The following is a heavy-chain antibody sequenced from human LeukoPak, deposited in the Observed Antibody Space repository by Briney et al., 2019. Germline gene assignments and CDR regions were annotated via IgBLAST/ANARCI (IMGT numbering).Heavy chain of an antibody. CDR1: GGSISSYY. D-gene: IGHD1-26*01. CDR2: IYTSGST. V-gene: IGHV4-4*07. J-gene: IGHJ6*02. CDR3: ARDREWELLRTYYYYGMDV. Sequence: SETLSLTCTASGGSISSYYWSWIRQPAGKGLEWIGRIYTSGSTNYNPSLKSRVTMSVDTSKNQFSLKLSSVTAADTAVYYCARDREWELLRTYYYYGMDVWGQGTTVTVSS.